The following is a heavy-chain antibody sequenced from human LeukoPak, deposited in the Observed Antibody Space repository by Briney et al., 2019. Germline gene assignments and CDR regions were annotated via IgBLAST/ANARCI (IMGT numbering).Heavy chain of an antibody. D-gene: IGHD2-15*01. CDR3: ARNPSVCSGGSCYSFDY. Sequence: TSQTLSLTCTVSGGSISSGGYYWSWIRQHPGKGLEWIGYIYYSGSTYYNPSHKSRVTISVDTSKNQFSLKLSSVTAADTAVYYCARNPSVCSGGSCYSFDYWGQGTLVTVSS. CDR1: GGSISSGGYY. CDR2: IYYSGST. J-gene: IGHJ4*02. V-gene: IGHV4-31*03.